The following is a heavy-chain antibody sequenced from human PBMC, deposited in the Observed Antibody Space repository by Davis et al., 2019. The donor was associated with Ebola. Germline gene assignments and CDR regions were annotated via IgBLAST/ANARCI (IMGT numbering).Heavy chain of an antibody. CDR3: ARRGSSSFGY. J-gene: IGHJ4*02. CDR2: IYESGST. V-gene: IGHV4-39*01. D-gene: IGHD6-6*01. CDR1: GGSISTSHYF. Sequence: SETLSLTCTVSGGSISTSHYFWGWVRQPPGKGLEWIGNIYESGSTYYNPSLKSRVTISVDTSKNQFSLRLSSLTAADTAVYYCARRGSSSFGYWGQGTLVTVSS.